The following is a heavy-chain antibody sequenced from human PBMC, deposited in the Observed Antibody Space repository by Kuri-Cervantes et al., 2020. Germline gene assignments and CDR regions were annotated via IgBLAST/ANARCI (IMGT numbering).Heavy chain of an antibody. Sequence: ASVKVSCKASGYTFTSYDINWVRQATGQGLEWMGWMNPNSGNTGYAQKFQGWVTMTRDTSISTAYMELSRLRSDDTAVYYCAKEAGNGWYFQGFDPWGQGTLVTVSS. J-gene: IGHJ5*01. CDR3: AKEAGNGWYFQGFDP. CDR2: MNPNSGNT. V-gene: IGHV1-8*01. D-gene: IGHD6-19*01. CDR1: GYTFTSYD.